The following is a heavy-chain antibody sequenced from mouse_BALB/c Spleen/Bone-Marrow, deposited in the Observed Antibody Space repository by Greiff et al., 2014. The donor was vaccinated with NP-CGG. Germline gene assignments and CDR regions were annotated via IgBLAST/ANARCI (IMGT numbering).Heavy chain of an antibody. CDR3: ARSEYGNSYAMDY. V-gene: IGHV1-67*01. Sequence: VQRVESGPELVRPGVSVKISCKGSGYTFTDYAMHWVKQSHAKSLEWIGVISTYSGNTNYNQKFKGKATMTVDKSSSTAYMELVRLASEDSAIYYCARSEYGNSYAMDYWGQGTSVTVSS. CDR1: GYTFTDYA. J-gene: IGHJ4*01. CDR2: ISTYSGNT. D-gene: IGHD2-10*02.